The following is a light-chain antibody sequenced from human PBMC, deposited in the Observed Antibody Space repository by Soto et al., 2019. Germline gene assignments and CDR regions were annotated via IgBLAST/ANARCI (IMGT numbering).Light chain of an antibody. CDR2: DVS. Sequence: QSALTQPASVSGSPGQSITISCTGTSSDVGGYKFVSWYQQHPGKVPKLMIYDVSNRPSGVSSRFSGSKSGNTASLTISGLQADDEAYYYCSSYTSSTTSYVLFGGGTKLTVL. CDR1: SSDVGGYKF. V-gene: IGLV2-14*01. CDR3: SSYTSSTTSYVL. J-gene: IGLJ2*01.